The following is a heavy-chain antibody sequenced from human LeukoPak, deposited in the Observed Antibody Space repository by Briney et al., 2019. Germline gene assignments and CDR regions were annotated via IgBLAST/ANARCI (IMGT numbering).Heavy chain of an antibody. D-gene: IGHD3-22*01. CDR1: GYTFTSYD. J-gene: IGHJ4*02. V-gene: IGHV1-8*01. CDR2: MNPNSGNT. Sequence: ASVKVSCKASGYTFTSYDINWVRRATGQGLEWMGWMNPNSGNTGYAQKFQGRVTMTRNTSISTAYMELSSLRSEDTAVYYCATVNHAYDSSGYNWGQGTLVTVSS. CDR3: ATVNHAYDSSGYN.